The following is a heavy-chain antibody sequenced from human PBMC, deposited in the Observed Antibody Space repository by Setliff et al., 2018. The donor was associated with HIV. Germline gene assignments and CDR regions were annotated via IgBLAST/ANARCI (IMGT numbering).Heavy chain of an antibody. J-gene: IGHJ4*02. CDR1: GGSISTYY. CDR3: ARTQQTYYYDSSGYYFDY. Sequence: ETLSLTCTVSGGSISTYYWSWIRQPPGKGLEWIGYTFYSGSTNYNPSLKSRVTISVDTSKNQFSLKLSSVTAADTAVYYCARTQQTYYYDSSGYYFDYWGQGTLVTVSS. V-gene: IGHV4-59*08. D-gene: IGHD3-22*01. CDR2: TFYSGST.